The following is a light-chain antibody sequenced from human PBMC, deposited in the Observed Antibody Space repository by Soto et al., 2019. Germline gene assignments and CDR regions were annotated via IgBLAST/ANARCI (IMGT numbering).Light chain of an antibody. Sequence: AIQLTQSPASLSASVGDRVTITCRASQGIRNDLGWFQQKPGKAPKLLIYAASSLQTGVQSRFSGSGSGTYFPLTICSLQDEDCATYYCLQENRYPLTFGGGTKVEI. CDR1: QGIRND. CDR3: LQENRYPLT. CDR2: AAS. V-gene: IGKV1-6*01. J-gene: IGKJ4*01.